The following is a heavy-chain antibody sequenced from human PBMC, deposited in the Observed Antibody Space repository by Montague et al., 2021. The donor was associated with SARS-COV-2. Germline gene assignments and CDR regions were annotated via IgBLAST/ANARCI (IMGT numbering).Heavy chain of an antibody. V-gene: IGHV4-39*01. J-gene: IGHJ4*02. CDR3: VRGGGYTDYGRVDY. D-gene: IGHD4-17*01. CDR1: GGSISTGSYY. Sequence: ETLSLTCSFAGGSISTGSYYWGWIRQPPRKGLEWIGSIYYSGDTYYNPSVKSRVTISVDTSKNQFSLRLSSVTAADTAVYYCVRGGGYTDYGRVDYWGQGTLVIVSS. CDR2: IYYSGDT.